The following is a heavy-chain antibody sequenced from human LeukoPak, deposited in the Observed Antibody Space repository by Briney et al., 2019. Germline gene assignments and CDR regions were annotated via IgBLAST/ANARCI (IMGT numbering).Heavy chain of an antibody. CDR2: IYHSGST. V-gene: IGHV4-4*02. Sequence: EPSETLSLTCAVSGGSISSSNWWSWVRQPPGKGLEWIGEIYHSGSTNYNPSLKSRVTISVDKSKNQFSLKLSSVTAADTAIYYCAKDRGTGYLYDWTVLSWGQGTLVTVSS. J-gene: IGHJ5*02. D-gene: IGHD1-1*01. CDR1: GGSISSSNW. CDR3: AKDRGTGYLYDWTVLS.